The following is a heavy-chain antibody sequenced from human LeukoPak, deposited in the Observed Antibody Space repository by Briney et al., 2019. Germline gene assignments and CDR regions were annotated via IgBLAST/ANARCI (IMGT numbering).Heavy chain of an antibody. CDR2: IYTSGST. J-gene: IGHJ4*02. CDR3: ARSRAVTFDY. V-gene: IGHV4-61*02. CDR1: GGSISSGSYY. D-gene: IGHD4-11*01. Sequence: SQTLSLTCTVSGGSISSGSYYWSWIRQPAGKGLEWIGRIYTSGSTNYNPSLKSRVTISVDTSKNQFSLKLSSVTAADTAVYYCARSRAVTFDYWGRGTLVTVSS.